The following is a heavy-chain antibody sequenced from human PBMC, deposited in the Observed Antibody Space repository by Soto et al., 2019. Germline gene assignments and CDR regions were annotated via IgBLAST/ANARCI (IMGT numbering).Heavy chain of an antibody. Sequence: QVQLVQSGAEVKKPGASVKVSCKASGYTFSSYYIHWVRQAPGQGLEWIGIINPNGGRTNYAQHLNGSLTGTRDTSTATVYMDLSALTSDDSAIYYCARGLGLGDCWGQGTLVTVSS. CDR3: ARGLGLGDC. CDR2: INPNGGRT. V-gene: IGHV1-46*04. CDR1: GYTFSSYY. D-gene: IGHD3-9*01. J-gene: IGHJ4*02.